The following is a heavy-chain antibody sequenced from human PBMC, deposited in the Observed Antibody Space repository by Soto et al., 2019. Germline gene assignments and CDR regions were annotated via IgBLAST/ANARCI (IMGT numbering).Heavy chain of an antibody. CDR3: ARVVVVVAATRSNWFDP. V-gene: IGHV5-51*01. D-gene: IGHD2-15*01. Sequence: PGESLKISCKGSGYSFTSYWIGWVRQMPGKGLEWMGIIYPGDSDTRYSPSFQGQVTISADKSISTAYLQWSSLKASDTAMYYCARVVVVVAATRSNWFDPWGQGTLVTVSS. CDR2: IYPGDSDT. J-gene: IGHJ5*02. CDR1: GYSFTSYW.